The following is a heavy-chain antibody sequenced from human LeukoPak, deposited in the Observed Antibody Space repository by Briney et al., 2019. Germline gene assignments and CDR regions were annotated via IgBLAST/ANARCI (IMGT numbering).Heavy chain of an antibody. V-gene: IGHV4-34*01. D-gene: IGHD4-23*01. CDR3: ARAREDGGIFDY. J-gene: IGHJ4*02. CDR2: INHSGST. Sequence: PSGTLSLTCAVYGGSFSGYYWSWIRQPPGKGLEWIGEINHSGSTNYNPSLKSRVTISVDTSKNQFSLKLSSVTAADTAVYYCARAREDGGIFDYWGQGTLVTVSS. CDR1: GGSFSGYY.